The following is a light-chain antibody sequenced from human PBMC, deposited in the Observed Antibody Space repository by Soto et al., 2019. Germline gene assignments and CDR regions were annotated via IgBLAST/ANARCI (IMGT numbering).Light chain of an antibody. J-gene: IGLJ7*01. CDR2: LEGSGSY. CDR1: SGHGSYI. Sequence: QLVLTQSSSASASLGSSVKLTCTLSSGHGSYIIAWHQQQPGKAPRYLMKLEGSGSYNKGSGVPDRFSGSSSGADRYLTISNLQFEDEADYYCETWDSNTAVFGGGTQLTVL. CDR3: ETWDSNTAV. V-gene: IGLV4-60*02.